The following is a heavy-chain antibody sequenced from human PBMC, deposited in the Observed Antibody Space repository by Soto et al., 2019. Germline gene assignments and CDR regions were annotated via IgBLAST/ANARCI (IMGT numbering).Heavy chain of an antibody. D-gene: IGHD3-9*01. CDR3: ARDAIADYDILTGYLIYYYYGMDV. V-gene: IGHV1-46*01. J-gene: IGHJ6*02. CDR2: IHPGGGQT. CDR1: GYTFTTFY. Sequence: ASVKVSCKTSGYTFTTFYVHWVRQAPGQGLEWMGRIHPGGGQTIYSQKFQGRVTMTPDTSTSTAYMELRSLRSDDTAVYYCARDAIADYDILTGYLIYYYYGMDVWGQGTTVTVSS.